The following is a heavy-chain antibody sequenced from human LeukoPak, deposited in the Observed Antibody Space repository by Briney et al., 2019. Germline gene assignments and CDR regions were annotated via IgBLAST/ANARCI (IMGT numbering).Heavy chain of an antibody. Sequence: GGSLRLSCAASGFTFSSYAMSWVRQAPGKGLEWVSAISGSGGSTYYADSVKGRFTISRDNSKNTLYLQMNSLRAEDTAVYYCARTPGGSGNLFDYWGQGTLVTVSS. CDR1: GFTFSSYA. J-gene: IGHJ4*02. CDR3: ARTPGGSGNLFDY. CDR2: ISGSGGST. V-gene: IGHV3-23*01. D-gene: IGHD3-10*01.